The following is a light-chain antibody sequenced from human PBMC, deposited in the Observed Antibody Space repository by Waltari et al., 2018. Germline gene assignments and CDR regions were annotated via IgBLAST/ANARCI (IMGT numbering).Light chain of an antibody. V-gene: IGLV2-18*02. CDR3: SSYTTNTRI. CDR2: DVH. Sequence: QSALTQPPSVSGSPGQSVPISCTGPSSDVGNYNRVSWYQQSPVTAPKLSIYDVHNRPTGVSNRFSGSKSGNTASLTISGLQAEDEADYYCSSYTTNTRIFGGGTKVTVL. J-gene: IGLJ2*01. CDR1: SSDVGNYNR.